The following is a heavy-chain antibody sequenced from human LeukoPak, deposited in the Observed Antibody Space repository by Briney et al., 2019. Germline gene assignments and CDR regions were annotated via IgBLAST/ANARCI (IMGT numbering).Heavy chain of an antibody. CDR3: ARHGNYYDTSQSDP. D-gene: IGHD3-22*01. V-gene: IGHV4-38-2*01. J-gene: IGHJ5*02. Sequence: SETLSLTCAVSGYSISSGYYWGWIRQPPGKGLEWIGSVYHSGSTYYNQSLKSRVTISVDTSKNQFSLKLSSVTAADAAVYYCARHGNYYDTSQSDPWGQGTLVTVSS. CDR1: GYSISSGYY. CDR2: VYHSGST.